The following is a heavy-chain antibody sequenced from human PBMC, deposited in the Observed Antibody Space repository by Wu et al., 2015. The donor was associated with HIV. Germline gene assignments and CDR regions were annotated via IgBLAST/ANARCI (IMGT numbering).Heavy chain of an antibody. CDR2: FGTA. CDR1: GGTFSSYA. V-gene: IGHV1-69*05. CDR3: AREGGDYCSGGSCQAGYYYGMDV. J-gene: IGHJ6*02. Sequence: QVQLVQSGAEVKKPGSSVKVSCKASGGTFSSYAIFGTANYAQKFQGRVTITTDESTSTAYMELSSLRSEDTAVYYCAREGGDYCSGGSCQAGYYYGMDVWGQGTTVTVSS. D-gene: IGHD2-15*01.